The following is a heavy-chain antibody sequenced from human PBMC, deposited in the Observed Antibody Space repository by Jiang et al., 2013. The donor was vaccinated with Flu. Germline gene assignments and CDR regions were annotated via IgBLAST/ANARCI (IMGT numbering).Heavy chain of an antibody. J-gene: IGHJ4*02. CDR3: ARDESRLQALY. CDR2: IWSDGIKK. V-gene: IGHV3-33*01. Sequence: VQLLESGGGVVQPGRSLRLSCAASGFTFSTYGFHWVRQAPGKGLEWVADIWSDGIKKYYADSVRGRFTVSRDNSKNTLYLQMNSLRAEDTAFYYCARDESRLQALYWGQGTLVTVSS. CDR1: GFTFSTYG. D-gene: IGHD4-11*01.